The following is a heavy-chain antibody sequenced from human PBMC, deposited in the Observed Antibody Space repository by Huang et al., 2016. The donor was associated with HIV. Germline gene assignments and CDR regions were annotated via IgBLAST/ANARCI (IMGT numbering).Heavy chain of an antibody. J-gene: IGHJ4*02. CDR2: RRYDGSNK. CDR3: QTPEYYFDY. V-gene: IGHV3-30*02. CDR1: GFTFRSYG. D-gene: IGHD2-15*01. Sequence: QVQLVDSGGGVVQPGGSLRPSCAASGFTFRSYGMHWVRQAPGKGLEWVAFRRYDGSNKYYADSGKGRFTISRDKSKNTLYLQMNSLRSEDTAVYYCQTPEYYFDYWGQGTLVTVSS.